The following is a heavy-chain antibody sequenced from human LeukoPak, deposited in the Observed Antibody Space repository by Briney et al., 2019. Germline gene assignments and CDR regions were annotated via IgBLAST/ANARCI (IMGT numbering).Heavy chain of an antibody. CDR3: ARGGILRYWGGSDGYYYYMDV. CDR1: GYTFNNYD. V-gene: IGHV1-8*01. Sequence: ASVKVSCTASGYTFNNYDINWVRQAPGQGLEWMGWMNPNSGNTGYAQKFQGRVTITRNTSISTAYMELSSLRSEDTAVYYCARGGILRYWGGSDGYYYYMDVWGKGTTVTVSS. D-gene: IGHD3-9*01. CDR2: MNPNSGNT. J-gene: IGHJ6*03.